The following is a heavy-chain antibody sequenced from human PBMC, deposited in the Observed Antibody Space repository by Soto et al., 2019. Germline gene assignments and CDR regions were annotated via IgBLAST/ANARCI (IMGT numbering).Heavy chain of an antibody. D-gene: IGHD3-10*01. CDR1: GFTFSNTW. J-gene: IGHJ1*01. V-gene: IGHV3-15*01. CDR3: ATDTGRGTFRGGYLQH. Sequence: EVQVVESGGGLVKPGGSLRLSCVVSGFTFSNTWMTWVRQAPGKGLEWVGRIKSKTDGGTPAYAAPVKGRFTLSRDDLKNTRDLQMDSLKTEDTAVYYCATDTGRGTFRGGYLQHWGQGTLVSVSS. CDR2: IKSKTDGGTP.